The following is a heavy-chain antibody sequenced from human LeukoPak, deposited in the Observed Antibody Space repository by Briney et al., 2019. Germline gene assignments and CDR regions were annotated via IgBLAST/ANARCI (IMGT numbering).Heavy chain of an antibody. Sequence: PGGSLRLSCAASGFTFSSYAMHWVRQAPGKGLEWVAAISYDGSNKYYADSVKGRFTISRDNSKNTLYLQMNSLRAEDTAVYYCARDRGLESSGWYWSFDYWGQGTLVTVSS. J-gene: IGHJ4*02. V-gene: IGHV3-30-3*01. CDR1: GFTFSSYA. D-gene: IGHD6-19*01. CDR2: ISYDGSNK. CDR3: ARDRGLESSGWYWSFDY.